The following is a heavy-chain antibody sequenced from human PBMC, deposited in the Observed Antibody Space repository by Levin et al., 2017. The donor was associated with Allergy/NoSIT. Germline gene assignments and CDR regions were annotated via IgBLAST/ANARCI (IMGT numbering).Heavy chain of an antibody. CDR3: AKILRRSYVGVDS. Sequence: GESLKISCAASGFNFSTYGMHWVRQPPGKGLEWVAVISYDGPNKYYTDSVKGRFTISRDNSKNTLYLQMNSLRPEDTGVYYCAKILRRSYVGVDSWGQGTPVTVSS. V-gene: IGHV3-30*18. CDR2: ISYDGPNK. J-gene: IGHJ5*01. CDR1: GFNFSTYG. D-gene: IGHD1-26*01.